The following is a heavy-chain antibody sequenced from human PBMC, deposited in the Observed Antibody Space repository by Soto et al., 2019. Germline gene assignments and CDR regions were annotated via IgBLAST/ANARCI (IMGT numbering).Heavy chain of an antibody. CDR1: ARSITSSLYY. Sequence: LSLTSSISARSITSSLYYRYWILQPLGEGLERIEQIHYSGSTYYNTSLMSRVTIPLDTSKNQSSLKLSSVTAADTAVYYCAGQPTGGSYYDIGFYYYYYGMGVWGQGTTV. CDR2: IHYSGST. V-gene: IGHV4-30-4*01. J-gene: IGHJ6*02. D-gene: IGHD3-10*01. CDR3: AGQPTGGSYYDIGFYYYYYGMGV.